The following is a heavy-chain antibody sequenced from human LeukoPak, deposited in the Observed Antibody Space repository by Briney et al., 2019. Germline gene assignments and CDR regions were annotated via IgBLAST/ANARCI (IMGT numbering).Heavy chain of an antibody. V-gene: IGHV4-31*03. J-gene: IGHJ4*02. CDR2: IYYSGST. Sequence: SETLSLTCTVSGGSISSGGYYWRWIRQHPGEGLEWIGYIYYSGSTYYNPCLKSRVIISVDTSKHQFSLKLSSVTAADTAVYYCARVKIANYYGSGSPVTWGQGTLVTVSS. CDR1: GGSISSGGYY. D-gene: IGHD3-10*01. CDR3: ARVKIANYYGSGSPVT.